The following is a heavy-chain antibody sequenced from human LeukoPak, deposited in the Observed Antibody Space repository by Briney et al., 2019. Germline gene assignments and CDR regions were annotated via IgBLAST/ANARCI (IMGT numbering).Heavy chain of an antibody. Sequence: SETLALTCTVSGGSISSSYWSRIPQPAGKGLEWIGRIYTSGRSNYSPSLKSRVTMSVDTSKNQISLNLSSVTAADTAVYYCAKGESTSSPTGFDYWGQGTLVTVSS. V-gene: IGHV4-4*07. CDR1: GGSISSSY. D-gene: IGHD6-6*01. CDR2: IYTSGRS. CDR3: AKGESTSSPTGFDY. J-gene: IGHJ4*02.